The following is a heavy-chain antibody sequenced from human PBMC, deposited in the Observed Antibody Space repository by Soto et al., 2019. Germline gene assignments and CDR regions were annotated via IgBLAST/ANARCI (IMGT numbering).Heavy chain of an antibody. Sequence: QVQLVQSGAEEKKPGASVKVSCKASGYTFTSYAMHWVRQAPGQRLEWMGWINAGNGNTQYSQKFQGRVTITRDTSASTAYMELSSLRSEATAVYYCASESYGGEFDYWGQGTLVTVSS. D-gene: IGHD4-17*01. CDR3: ASESYGGEFDY. CDR2: INAGNGNT. V-gene: IGHV1-3*05. J-gene: IGHJ4*02. CDR1: GYTFTSYA.